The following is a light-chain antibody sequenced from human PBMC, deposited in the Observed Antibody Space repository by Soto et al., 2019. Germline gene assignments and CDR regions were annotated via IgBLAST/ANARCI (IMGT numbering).Light chain of an antibody. CDR1: QSISDT. CDR2: GAS. Sequence: EVVMTQSPATLSVSPGGRATLSCRASQSISDTLAWYQQKPGQAPRLLIHGASARAPGFPARFSGSGSGTEFSLSISSLQPDDFATYYCQQYNSYSRTFGQGTKVDIK. J-gene: IGKJ1*01. CDR3: QQYNSYSRT. V-gene: IGKV3-15*01.